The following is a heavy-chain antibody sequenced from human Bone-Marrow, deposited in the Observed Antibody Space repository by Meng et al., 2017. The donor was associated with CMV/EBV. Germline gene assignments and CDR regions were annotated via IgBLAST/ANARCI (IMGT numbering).Heavy chain of an antibody. CDR1: GYTFTGYY. CDR3: ARLAAHDYGDSEEDY. D-gene: IGHD4-17*01. J-gene: IGHJ4*02. Sequence: ASVKVSCKASGYTFTGYYMHWVRQAPGQGLEWMGWINPYNGGTNYAQKFQGRVTMTRDTSISTLYMELTRLRSDDTAVYYCARLAAHDYGDSEEDYWGQGTLVTVSS. CDR2: INPYNGGT. V-gene: IGHV1-2*02.